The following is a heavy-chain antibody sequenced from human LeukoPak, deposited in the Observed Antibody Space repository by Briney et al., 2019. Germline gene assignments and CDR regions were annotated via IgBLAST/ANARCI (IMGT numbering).Heavy chain of an antibody. CDR2: IYSGGST. D-gene: IGHD3-22*01. CDR3: ARDGNDRSHYYVDY. CDR1: GFTVSTNY. Sequence: PGGSLRLSCAASGFTVSTNYMSWVRQAPGKGLEWVSVIYSGGSTNYADSVKGRFTISSDNSKNTLFLQMNSLRAEDTAVYYCARDGNDRSHYYVDYWGQGTLVTVSS. V-gene: IGHV3-66*01. J-gene: IGHJ4*02.